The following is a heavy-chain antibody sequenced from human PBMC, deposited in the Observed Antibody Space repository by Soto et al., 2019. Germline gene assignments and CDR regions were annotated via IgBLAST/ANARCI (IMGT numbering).Heavy chain of an antibody. D-gene: IGHD1-26*01. J-gene: IGHJ5*02. CDR3: ARETPRWEIGWNWFDP. CDR2: ISAYNGTT. CDR1: GYTFNAFG. V-gene: IGHV1-18*04. Sequence: GASVKVSCKASGYTFNAFGISWMRQAPGQGPEWMGWISAYNGTTKYARRFQGRVILTTDTSTDTAYMEMRSLRSDDTAVYYCARETPRWEIGWNWFDPWGQGTLVTVSS.